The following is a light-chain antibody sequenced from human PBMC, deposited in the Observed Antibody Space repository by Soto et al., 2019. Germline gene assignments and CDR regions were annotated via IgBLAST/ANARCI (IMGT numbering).Light chain of an antibody. CDR3: QYRGIWPPGAT. CDR2: DAS. J-gene: IGKJ4*01. Sequence: EIVLTQSPVTLSLSPGERATLSCRASQSINNYLAWYQQKPGQPPRLLIYDASNRATAIPVRFSGSGSGTDFTLNISSIEPEDSAVYYCQYRGIWPPGATFGGGTKVEIK. CDR1: QSINNY. V-gene: IGKV3-11*01.